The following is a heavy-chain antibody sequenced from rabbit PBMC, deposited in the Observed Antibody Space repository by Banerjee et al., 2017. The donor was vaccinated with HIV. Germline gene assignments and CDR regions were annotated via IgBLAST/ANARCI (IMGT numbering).Heavy chain of an antibody. CDR2: IYTSSGSI. Sequence: QEQLKETGGGLVQPGGSLTLSCKASGFDVSSYYMCWVRQALGKGLEWIGCIYTSSGSIGCASWAKGRFSISKTSSTSVTLQMASLTAADTATYFCARSGVSWFMDLWGPGTLVTVS. J-gene: IGHJ6*01. V-gene: IGHV1S45*01. CDR1: GFDVSSYY. CDR3: ARSGVSWFMDL. D-gene: IGHD1-1*01.